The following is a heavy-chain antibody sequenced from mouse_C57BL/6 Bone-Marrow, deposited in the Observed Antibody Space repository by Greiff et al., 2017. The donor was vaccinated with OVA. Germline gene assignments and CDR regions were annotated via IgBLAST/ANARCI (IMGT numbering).Heavy chain of an antibody. J-gene: IGHJ1*03. CDR3: AFYYGSGYRYFDV. CDR1: GYSFTDYY. D-gene: IGHD1-1*01. CDR2: INPNYGTT. Sequence: EVQLVESGAELVKPGASVKISCKASGYSFTDYYMNWVKQSHGKSLEWIGVINPNYGTTSYNQKFKGKATLTVDKSSSTAYMQLNSLTSEDSAVYYCAFYYGSGYRYFDVWGTGTTVTVSS. V-gene: IGHV1-39*01.